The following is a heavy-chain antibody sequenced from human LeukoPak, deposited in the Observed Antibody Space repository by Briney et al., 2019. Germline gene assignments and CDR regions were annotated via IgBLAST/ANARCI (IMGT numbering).Heavy chain of an antibody. CDR2: INPKSGGT. J-gene: IGHJ5*02. V-gene: IGHV1-2*02. Sequence: GASVKVSCKASGYTFTGYYMHWVRQAPGQGLEWMGWINPKSGGTNYEQKFQGRVIMTRDTSISTAYMELSRLRSDDTAVYYCARHMTTANNWFDHWGQGTLVTVSS. D-gene: IGHD1-1*01. CDR1: GYTFTGYY. CDR3: ARHMTTANNWFDH.